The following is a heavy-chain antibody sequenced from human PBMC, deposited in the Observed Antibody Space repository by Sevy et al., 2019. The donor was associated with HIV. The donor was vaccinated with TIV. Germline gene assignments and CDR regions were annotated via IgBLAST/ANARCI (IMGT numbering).Heavy chain of an antibody. J-gene: IGHJ4*02. V-gene: IGHV3-30*04. CDR2: ISYDGRNE. CDR1: GFSFRRYA. Sequence: GGSLRLSCEASGFSFRRYAMHWVRQAPGKGLEWLTVISYDGRNEYYVHSVKGRFTISRDNSKNTLYLQMNSLRPEDTAIYYCARDGGGDYFDYWGQGTLVTVSS. D-gene: IGHD3-10*01. CDR3: ARDGGGDYFDY.